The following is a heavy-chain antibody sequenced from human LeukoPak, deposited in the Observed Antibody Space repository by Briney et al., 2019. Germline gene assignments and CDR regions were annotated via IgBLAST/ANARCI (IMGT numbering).Heavy chain of an antibody. J-gene: IGHJ4*02. Sequence: SETLSLTCTVSGGSISSYYWSWIRQPPGKGLEWIGYIYNSGYTNYNPSLKSRVTISPDTSKNQFSLKLSSVTAADTAVYYCARAPVYSSSWYRLDYWGQGTLVTVSS. D-gene: IGHD6-13*01. CDR2: IYNSGYT. CDR1: GGSISSYY. CDR3: ARAPVYSSSWYRLDY. V-gene: IGHV4-59*12.